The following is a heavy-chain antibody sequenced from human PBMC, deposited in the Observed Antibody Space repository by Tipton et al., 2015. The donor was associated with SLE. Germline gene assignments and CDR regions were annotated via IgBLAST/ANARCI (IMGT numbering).Heavy chain of an antibody. J-gene: IGHJ4*02. Sequence: SLRLSCVASRFTLSSYEMNWVRQSPGKGLEWASYISPSGNTIYYADSVKGRFTISRDNAKNSLYLQMNSLRAEDTAVYYCARVAAGDYYFDYWGQGTLVTVSS. V-gene: IGHV3-48*03. CDR1: RFTLSSYE. CDR3: ARVAAGDYYFDY. D-gene: IGHD6-25*01. CDR2: ISPSGNTI.